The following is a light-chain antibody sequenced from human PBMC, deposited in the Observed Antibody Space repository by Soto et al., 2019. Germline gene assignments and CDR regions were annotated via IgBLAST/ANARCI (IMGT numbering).Light chain of an antibody. Sequence: SVGDRVTITCRASQSISSELAWYQQKPGKAPKLLIYKASSLESGVPSRFSGSGSGTEFTLTVSSLQPDDFATYYCLQYISYPLTFGGGTKVDIK. CDR3: LQYISYPLT. CDR2: KAS. CDR1: QSISSE. V-gene: IGKV1-5*03. J-gene: IGKJ4*01.